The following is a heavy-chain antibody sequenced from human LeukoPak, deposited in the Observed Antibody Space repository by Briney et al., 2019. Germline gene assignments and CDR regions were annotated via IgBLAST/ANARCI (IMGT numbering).Heavy chain of an antibody. D-gene: IGHD4-17*01. CDR2: IYHSGTT. Sequence: SETLSLTCGVSGYSITSGYFWGWIRQPPGKGLEWIGSIYHSGTTYYNPSLKSRVTISVDTSKNQFSLKLSSVTAADTAVYYCARPPDSSDYGAAFDFWGQGTLVIVSS. CDR1: GYSITSGYF. J-gene: IGHJ4*02. V-gene: IGHV4-38-2*01. CDR3: ARPPDSSDYGAAFDF.